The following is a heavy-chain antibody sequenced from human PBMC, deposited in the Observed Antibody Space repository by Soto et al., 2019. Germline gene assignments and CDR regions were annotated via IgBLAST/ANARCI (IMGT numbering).Heavy chain of an antibody. D-gene: IGHD3-9*01. CDR1: GGTFSNDI. J-gene: IGHJ5*02. V-gene: IGHV1-69*08. CDR2: IIPLLDTT. CDR3: ARAHYDILTGYSLNWFDP. Sequence: GASVKVSCKTSGGTFSNDIITWVRQAPGQGLEWMGRIIPLLDTTNYAQKVQGRVTITRDTSASTAYMELSSLRSEDTAVYYCARAHYDILTGYSLNWFDPWGQGTLVTVSS.